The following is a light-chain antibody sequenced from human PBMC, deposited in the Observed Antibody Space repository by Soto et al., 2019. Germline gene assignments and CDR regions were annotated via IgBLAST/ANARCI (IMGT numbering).Light chain of an antibody. Sequence: EIVLTQSPATLSLSPGERATLSCRASQILTNYLNWYQQKPGQAPRLLIYEVSNRATGIPARFSGSGSGTDFTLTISTLEPEDCATYYCQQYYSYPRTFCQGTKVEIK. V-gene: IGKV3-11*01. CDR3: QQYYSYPRT. J-gene: IGKJ1*01. CDR1: QILTNY. CDR2: EVS.